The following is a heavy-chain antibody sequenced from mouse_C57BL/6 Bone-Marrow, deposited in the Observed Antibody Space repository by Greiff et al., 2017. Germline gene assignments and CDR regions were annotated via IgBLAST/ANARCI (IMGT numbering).Heavy chain of an antibody. J-gene: IGHJ4*01. CDR2: IHPNSGST. D-gene: IGHD2-4*01. Sequence: QVHVKQPGAELVKPGASVKLSCKASGYTFTSYWMHWVKQRPGQGLEWIGMIHPNSGSTNYNEKFKSKATLTVDKSSSTAYMQLSSLTSEDSAVYYCASKDYDAYAMDYWGQGTSVTVSS. V-gene: IGHV1-64*01. CDR3: ASKDYDAYAMDY. CDR1: GYTFTSYW.